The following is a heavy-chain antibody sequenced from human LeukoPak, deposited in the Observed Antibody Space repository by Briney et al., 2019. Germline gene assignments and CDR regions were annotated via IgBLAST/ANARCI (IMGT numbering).Heavy chain of an antibody. CDR2: IYSGGST. J-gene: IGHJ4*02. D-gene: IGHD2-15*01. V-gene: IGHV3-53*01. CDR3: ARDRHCSGGSCSGL. Sequence: GGSLRLSRAASGLTVSNNYMKWVRQAAGKGLEWVSLIYSGGSTYYADSVKGRFTISRDNPKNTVYLQMNNLRAEDTAVYYCARDRHCSGGSCSGLWGQGTLVTVSS. CDR1: GLTVSNNY.